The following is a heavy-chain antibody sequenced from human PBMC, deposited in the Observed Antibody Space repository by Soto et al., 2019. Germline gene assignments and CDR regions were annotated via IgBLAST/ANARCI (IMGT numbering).Heavy chain of an antibody. J-gene: IGHJ5*02. CDR3: ARGYPVTKVVVVAAKIWFDP. CDR1: GGSISSGGYY. CDR2: IYYSGST. V-gene: IGHV4-31*03. Sequence: QVQLQESGPGLVKPSQTLSLTCTVSGGSISSGGYYWSWIRQHPGKGLEWIGYIYYSGSTYYNPSLKSRVTISVDTSKNQFSLKLSSVTAADTAVYYCARGYPVTKVVVVAAKIWFDPWGQGTLVTVSS. D-gene: IGHD2-15*01.